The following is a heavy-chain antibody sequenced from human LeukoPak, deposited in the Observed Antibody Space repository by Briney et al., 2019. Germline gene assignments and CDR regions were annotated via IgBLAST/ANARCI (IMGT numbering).Heavy chain of an antibody. D-gene: IGHD3-9*01. J-gene: IGHJ4*02. CDR1: GGSFSGYY. CDR2: INHSGIT. CDR3: ARIRYFDPFDY. Sequence: SETLSLTCALYGGSFSGYYWSWIREPPGKGLEWIGEINHSGITNYNPSLKSRVTISVDTSKNQFSLKLSSVTAADTAVYYWARIRYFDPFDYWGQGTLVTLSS. V-gene: IGHV4-34*01.